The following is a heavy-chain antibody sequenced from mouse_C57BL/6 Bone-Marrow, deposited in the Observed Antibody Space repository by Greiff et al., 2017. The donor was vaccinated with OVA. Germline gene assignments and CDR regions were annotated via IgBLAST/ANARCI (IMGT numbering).Heavy chain of an antibody. CDR2: IDPSDSYT. CDR3: ARFFYDYDEGMDY. V-gene: IGHV1-69*01. CDR1: GYTFTSYW. D-gene: IGHD2-4*01. J-gene: IGHJ4*01. Sequence: QVQLQQPGAELVMPGASVKLSCKASGYTFTSYWMHWVKQRPGQGLEWIGEIDPSDSYTNYNQKFKGKSTLTVDKSSSTAYMQLSSLTSEDSAVYYCARFFYDYDEGMDYWGQGTSVTVSS.